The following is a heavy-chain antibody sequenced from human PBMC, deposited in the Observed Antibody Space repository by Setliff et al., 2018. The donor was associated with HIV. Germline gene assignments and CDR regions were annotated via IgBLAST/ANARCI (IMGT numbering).Heavy chain of an antibody. V-gene: IGHV1-2*02. Sequence: ASVKVSCKASGYTFTGYYMHWVRQAPGQGLEWMGWINPNSGGTNYAQKFQGRVTMTRDTSISTAYMELSRLRSDDTAVYYCARETLRWKSRAFDIWGQGTIVTVS. CDR1: GYTFTGYY. D-gene: IGHD4-17*01. CDR3: ARETLRWKSRAFDI. J-gene: IGHJ3*02. CDR2: INPNSGGT.